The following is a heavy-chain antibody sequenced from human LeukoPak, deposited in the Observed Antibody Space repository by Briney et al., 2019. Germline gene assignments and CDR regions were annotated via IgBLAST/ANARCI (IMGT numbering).Heavy chain of an antibody. D-gene: IGHD3-22*01. V-gene: IGHV4-59*01. J-gene: IGHJ3*02. CDR1: GGSISSYY. CDR2: IYYSGST. Sequence: SETLSLTCTVSGGSISSYYWSWIRQPPGKGLEWIGYIYYSGSTNYNPSLKSRVTISVDTSKNQFSLKLSSVTAADTAVYYCARDAAFDSSGYYYNFAFDIWGQGTMVTVSS. CDR3: ARDAAFDSSGYYYNFAFDI.